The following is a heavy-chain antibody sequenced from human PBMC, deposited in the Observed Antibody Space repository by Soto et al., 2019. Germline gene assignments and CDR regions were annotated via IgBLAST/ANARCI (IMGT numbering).Heavy chain of an antibody. CDR3: ARVRYYDSSGYYSWYFDY. CDR1: GGTFSSYA. Sequence: SVKVSCKASGGTFSSYAISWVRQAPGQGLEWMGGIIPIFGTANYAQKFQGRVTITADESTSTAYMELSSLRSEDTAVYYCARVRYYDSSGYYSWYFDYWGQGTLVTVSS. V-gene: IGHV1-69*13. J-gene: IGHJ4*02. D-gene: IGHD3-22*01. CDR2: IIPIFGTA.